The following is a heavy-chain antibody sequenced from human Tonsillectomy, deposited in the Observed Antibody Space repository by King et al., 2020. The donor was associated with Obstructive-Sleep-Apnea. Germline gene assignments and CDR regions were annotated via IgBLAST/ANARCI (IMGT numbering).Heavy chain of an antibody. J-gene: IGHJ4*02. V-gene: IGHV3-30*02. D-gene: IGHD3-9*01. Sequence: VQLVESGGGVVQSGGCLRLSCAASVYTFRKNGIHWVRQAPGKGLEWVTFIRNDGCVKYYSNSGKGRFTISREDSKKTVYLQINSLRAEDTSVYYCARDYDWSFDFWGQGTLVTVSS. CDR3: ARDYDWSFDF. CDR1: VYTFRKNG. CDR2: IRNDGCVK.